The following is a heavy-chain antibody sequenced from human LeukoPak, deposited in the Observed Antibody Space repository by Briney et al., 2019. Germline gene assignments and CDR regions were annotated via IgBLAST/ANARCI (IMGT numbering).Heavy chain of an antibody. CDR2: IDWDGGST. J-gene: IGHJ4*02. Sequence: PGGSQRLSYAASGFTFDDYAMHWVRHAPGKGLEWVSLIDWDGGSTYYTDSVKGRFTISRDNSKNSLFLQMNSLRAEDTALYYCAKDMSSSGYDRLDYWGQGTLVTVSS. D-gene: IGHD5-12*01. CDR1: GFTFDDYA. V-gene: IGHV3-43D*03. CDR3: AKDMSSSGYDRLDY.